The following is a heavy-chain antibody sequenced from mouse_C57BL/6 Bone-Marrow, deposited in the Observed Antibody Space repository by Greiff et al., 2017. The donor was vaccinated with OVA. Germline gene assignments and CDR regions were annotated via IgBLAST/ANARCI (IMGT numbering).Heavy chain of an antibody. V-gene: IGHV5-15*01. Sequence: EVQVVESGGGLVQPGGSLKLSCAASGFTFSDYGMAWVRQAPRKGPEWVAFISNLAYSIYYADTVTGRFTISRENAKNTLYLEMSSLRSEDTAMYYCARGYYSNYVWFAYWGQGTLVTVSA. CDR3: ARGYYSNYVWFAY. D-gene: IGHD2-5*01. CDR1: GFTFSDYG. J-gene: IGHJ3*01. CDR2: ISNLAYSI.